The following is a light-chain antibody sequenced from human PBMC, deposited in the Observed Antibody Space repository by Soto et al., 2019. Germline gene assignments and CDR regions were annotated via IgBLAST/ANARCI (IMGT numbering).Light chain of an antibody. CDR3: QQYNRYPYT. CDR2: GVS. CDR1: QTVSSN. J-gene: IGKJ2*01. V-gene: IGKV3-15*01. Sequence: EIVMTQSPATLSVSPGERATLSCRASQTVSSNLAWYQQQPGQAPRLLIYGVSTRATGVPARFSGSGSGTEFTLTISSLQSEDFAVYYCQQYNRYPYTFGQGTKLEIK.